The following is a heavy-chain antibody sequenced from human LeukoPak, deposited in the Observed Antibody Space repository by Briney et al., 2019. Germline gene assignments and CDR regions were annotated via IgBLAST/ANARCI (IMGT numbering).Heavy chain of an antibody. CDR1: GGSFSGYY. CDR3: ARGPFWFGELFPLDY. J-gene: IGHJ4*02. CDR2: IKHKGNT. Sequence: PSETLSLTCAASGGSFSGYYCSWFRQPPGHRLPSTAEIKHKGNTDYNPSLKSRVTISVDTSKDQFSLKVSSVTAADTAVYYCARGPFWFGELFPLDYWGQGTLVTVSS. D-gene: IGHD3-10*01. V-gene: IGHV4-34*01.